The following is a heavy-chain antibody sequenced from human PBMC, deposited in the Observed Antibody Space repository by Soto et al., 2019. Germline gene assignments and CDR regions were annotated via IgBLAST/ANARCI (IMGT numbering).Heavy chain of an antibody. Sequence: GASVKVSCKASGGTFSSYAISWVRQAPGQGLEWMAGIIPIFGTANYAQKFQGRVTITADKSTSTAYMELSSLRSEDTAVYYCARGRLRYFEYYYYGMDVWGQGTTVTVSS. CDR2: IIPIFGTA. CDR3: ARGRLRYFEYYYYGMDV. J-gene: IGHJ6*02. D-gene: IGHD3-9*01. V-gene: IGHV1-69*06. CDR1: GGTFSSYA.